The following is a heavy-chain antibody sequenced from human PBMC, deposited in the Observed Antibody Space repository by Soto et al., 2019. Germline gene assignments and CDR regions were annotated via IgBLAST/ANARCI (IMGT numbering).Heavy chain of an antibody. CDR3: TSLLYGSAHYFDY. J-gene: IGHJ4*02. D-gene: IGHD3-10*01. CDR2: IYYSGST. V-gene: IGHV4-59*01. Sequence: SETVSLTCTVSGGSISSYYWSWIRQPPGKGLEWIGYIYYSGSTNYNPSLKSRVTISVDTSKNQFSLKLSSVTAADTAVYYCTSLLYGSAHYFDYWGQGTLVTVSS. CDR1: GGSISSYY.